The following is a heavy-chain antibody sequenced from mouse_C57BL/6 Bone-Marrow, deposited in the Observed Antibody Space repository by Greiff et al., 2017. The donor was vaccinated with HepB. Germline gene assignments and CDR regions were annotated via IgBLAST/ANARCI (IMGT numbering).Heavy chain of an antibody. V-gene: IGHV1-82*01. CDR2: IYPGDGDT. CDR3: ARWRSAQARDYAMDY. J-gene: IGHJ4*01. CDR1: GYAFSSSW. Sequence: VQLQQSGPELVKPGASVKISCKASGYAFSSSWMNWVKQRPGKGLEWIGRIYPGDGDTNYNGKFKGKATLTADKSSSTAYMQLSSLTSEDSAVDFCARWRSAQARDYAMDYWGQGTSVTVSS. D-gene: IGHD3-2*02.